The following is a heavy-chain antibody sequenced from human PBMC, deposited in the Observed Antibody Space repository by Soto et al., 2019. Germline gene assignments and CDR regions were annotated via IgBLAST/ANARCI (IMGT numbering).Heavy chain of an antibody. Sequence: SETLSLTCSVSGGSMTSLYWNWIRQPPGKGLEWLGYIYYRGTTNYNPSLKSRVIMSIDMSKNQFSLNLSSVTAADTAVYYCARSQWPSQADFDYWGQGALVTVSS. CDR1: GGSMTSLY. J-gene: IGHJ4*02. CDR3: ARSQWPSQADFDY. V-gene: IGHV4-59*01. CDR2: IYYRGTT. D-gene: IGHD6-19*01.